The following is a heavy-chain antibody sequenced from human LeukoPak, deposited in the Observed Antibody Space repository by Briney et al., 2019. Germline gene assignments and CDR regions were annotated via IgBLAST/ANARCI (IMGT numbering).Heavy chain of an antibody. D-gene: IGHD7-27*01. CDR1: GFTFSSYG. Sequence: GGPLRLSCAASGFTFSSYGMHWVRQAPGKGLEWVAFIRYDGSNKYYADSVKGRFTISRDNSKNTLYLQMNSLRAEDTAVYYCAKPTGDLYYFDYWGQGTLVTVSS. CDR2: IRYDGSNK. CDR3: AKPTGDLYYFDY. J-gene: IGHJ4*02. V-gene: IGHV3-30*02.